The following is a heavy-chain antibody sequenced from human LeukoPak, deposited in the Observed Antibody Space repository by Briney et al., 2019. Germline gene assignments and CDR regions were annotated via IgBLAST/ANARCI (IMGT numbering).Heavy chain of an antibody. V-gene: IGHV3-74*01. CDR2: INTDGSST. D-gene: IGHD1-26*01. CDR1: GLTFSSYW. Sequence: QTGGSLRLSCAASGLTFSSYWMHWVRQAPGKGLVWVSRINTDGSSTYYADSVKGRFTISRDNSKSTLYLQMNSLRAEDTAVYYCAKDYGIVGATLDYWGQGTLVTVSS. CDR3: AKDYGIVGATLDY. J-gene: IGHJ4*02.